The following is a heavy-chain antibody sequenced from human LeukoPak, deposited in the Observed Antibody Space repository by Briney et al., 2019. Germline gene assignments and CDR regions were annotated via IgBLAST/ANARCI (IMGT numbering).Heavy chain of an antibody. D-gene: IGHD6-19*01. Sequence: SETLSLTCTVSGGSISSSSYFWGWIRQPPGKGLEWIGSIYYSGSTYYNPSHKSRVTVSVDTSKNQFSVKLSSVTAADTAVYFCARQRPAAVAGTFDHWGQGTLVTVSS. CDR3: ARQRPAAVAGTFDH. V-gene: IGHV4-39*01. J-gene: IGHJ4*02. CDR1: GGSISSSSYF. CDR2: IYYSGST.